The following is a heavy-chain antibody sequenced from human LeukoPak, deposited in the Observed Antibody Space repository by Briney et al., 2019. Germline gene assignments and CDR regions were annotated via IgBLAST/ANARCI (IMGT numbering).Heavy chain of an antibody. CDR1: GFTFDDYA. J-gene: IGHJ4*02. CDR3: ARADSYYFFDF. D-gene: IGHD3-10*01. Sequence: GGSLRLSCAASGFTFDDYAMHWVRQAPGKGLEWVSGISWNSGIIAYADSVKGRFTISGDNAKNSLLLQMNSLRADDMAFYYCARADSYYFFDFWGQGTLVTVSS. CDR2: ISWNSGII. V-gene: IGHV3-9*03.